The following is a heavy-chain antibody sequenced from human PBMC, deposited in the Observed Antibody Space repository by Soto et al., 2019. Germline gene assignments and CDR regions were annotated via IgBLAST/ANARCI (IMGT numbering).Heavy chain of an antibody. Sequence: HPGGSLRLSCAASGFTFSSYAMSWVRQAPGKGLEWVSAISGSGGSTYYTDSVKGRFTISRDNSKNTLYLQMNSLRAEDTAVYYCAKDGRFLEWLLSTWYYFDYWGQGTLVTVSS. CDR1: GFTFSSYA. J-gene: IGHJ4*02. D-gene: IGHD3-3*01. V-gene: IGHV3-23*01. CDR3: AKDGRFLEWLLSTWYYFDY. CDR2: ISGSGGST.